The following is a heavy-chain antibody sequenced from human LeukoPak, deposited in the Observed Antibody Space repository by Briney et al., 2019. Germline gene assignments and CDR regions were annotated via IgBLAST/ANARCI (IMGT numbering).Heavy chain of an antibody. D-gene: IGHD3-10*01. Sequence: KPSQTLSLTCTVSGGSISSGGYYWIWIRQHPGKGLEWIGYIYYSGSTYYNPSLKSRVTISVDTSKNQFSLKLSSVTAADTAVYYCARDYRRNYGSGSYYRDWGQGTLVTVSS. CDR1: GGSISSGGYY. V-gene: IGHV4-31*03. CDR3: ARDYRRNYGSGSYYRD. CDR2: IYYSGST. J-gene: IGHJ4*02.